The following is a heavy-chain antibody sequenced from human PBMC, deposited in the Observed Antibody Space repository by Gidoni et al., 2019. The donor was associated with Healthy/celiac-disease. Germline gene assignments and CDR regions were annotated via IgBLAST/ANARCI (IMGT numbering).Heavy chain of an antibody. D-gene: IGHD3-10*01. CDR2: IYPGDSDT. J-gene: IGHJ4*02. V-gene: IGHV5-51*01. CDR1: GYSFTSYW. CDR3: ARQGRVDYYGSGPFDY. Sequence: EVQLVQSGAEVKKPGESLKISCKGSGYSFTSYWIGWVRQMPGKGLEWMGIIYPGDSDTRYSPSFQGQVTISADKSISTAYLQWSSLKASDTAMYYCARQGRVDYYGSGPFDYWGQGTLVTVSS.